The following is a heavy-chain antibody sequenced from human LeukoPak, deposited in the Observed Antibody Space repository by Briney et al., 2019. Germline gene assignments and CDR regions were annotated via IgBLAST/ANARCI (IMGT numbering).Heavy chain of an antibody. CDR3: AKSNGYGLIDI. D-gene: IGHD3-22*01. CDR1: GGSFSGYS. V-gene: IGHV4-34*01. CDR2: INPGGRT. Sequence: SETLSLTCAVSGGSFSGYSWSWIRQPPGKGLEWIGEINPGGRTNYNPSLKSRVTISVDTSKNQFSLKLNSVTAADTAVYYCAKSNGYGLIDIWGQGTMVTVSS. J-gene: IGHJ3*02.